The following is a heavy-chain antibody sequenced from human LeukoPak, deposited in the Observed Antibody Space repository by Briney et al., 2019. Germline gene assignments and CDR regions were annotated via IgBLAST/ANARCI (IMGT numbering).Heavy chain of an antibody. CDR2: IYTSGST. D-gene: IGHD6-13*01. J-gene: IGHJ6*03. Sequence: SETLSLTCTVSGGSISSGSYYWSWIRQPAGKGLEWIGRIYTSGSTNYNPSLKSRVTISVDTSKNQFSLKLSSVTAADTAVYYCARERWSAAAGGHYYYYYMDVWGKGTTVTISS. CDR1: GGSISSGSYY. V-gene: IGHV4-61*02. CDR3: ARERWSAAAGGHYYYYYMDV.